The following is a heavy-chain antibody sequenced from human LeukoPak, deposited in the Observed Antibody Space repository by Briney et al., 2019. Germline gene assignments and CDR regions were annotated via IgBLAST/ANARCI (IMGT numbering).Heavy chain of an antibody. CDR3: ARLGGQLAYYYYYYMDV. CDR2: ISAYNGNT. V-gene: IGHV1-18*01. J-gene: IGHJ6*03. D-gene: IGHD6-6*01. Sequence: ASVKVSCKASGYTFTSYGISWVRQAPGQRREWMGWISAYNGNTNYAQKLQGRVTMTTDTSTSTAYMELRSLRSDDTAVYYCARLGGQLAYYYYYYMDVWGKGTTVTVSS. CDR1: GYTFTSYG.